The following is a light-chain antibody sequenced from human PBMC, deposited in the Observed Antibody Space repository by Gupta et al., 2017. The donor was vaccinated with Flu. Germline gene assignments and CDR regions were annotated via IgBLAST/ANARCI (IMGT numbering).Light chain of an antibody. CDR2: AAS. V-gene: IGKV1-27*01. J-gene: IGKJ4*01. CDR1: QDIDSY. CDR3: QKYNSAPPA. Sequence: GDRVTITCRASQDIDSYLAWYQQKSGQRPKLLIYAASSTQSGVPSRFSASGFGTVFTLTISNLQPEDVATYYCQKYNSAPPAFGGGTKVEIK.